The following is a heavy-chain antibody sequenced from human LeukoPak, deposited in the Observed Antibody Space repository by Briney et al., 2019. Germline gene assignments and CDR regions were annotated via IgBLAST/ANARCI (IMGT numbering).Heavy chain of an antibody. D-gene: IGHD3-22*01. CDR2: IIPIFGTA. CDR3: ATLYYYDSSGYYRN. CDR1: GGTFISYA. Sequence: GASVKVSCKASGGTFISYAISWVRQAPGRGLEWMGGIIPIFGTANYAQKFQGRVTITADESTSTAYMELSSLRSEDTAVYYCATLYYYDSSGYYRNWGQGTLVTVSS. J-gene: IGHJ4*02. V-gene: IGHV1-69*13.